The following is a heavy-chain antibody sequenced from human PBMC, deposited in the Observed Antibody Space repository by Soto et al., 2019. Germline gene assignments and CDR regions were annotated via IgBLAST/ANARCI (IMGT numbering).Heavy chain of an antibody. CDR2: IYPGDSNI. J-gene: IGHJ4*02. CDR3: ARQRYFDY. CDR1: GYIFHNYW. Sequence: GESLKISCHASGYIFHNYWIGWVRQMPGKGLEWLGIIYPGDSNIRYNPSFQGQVTISADKSLSTTYLHWSSLKASDTAMYYCARQRYFDYWGPGTLVTVYS. V-gene: IGHV5-51*01.